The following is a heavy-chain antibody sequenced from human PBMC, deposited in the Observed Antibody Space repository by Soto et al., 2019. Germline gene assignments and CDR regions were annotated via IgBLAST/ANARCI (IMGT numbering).Heavy chain of an antibody. D-gene: IGHD2-8*02. CDR1: GYSFTGYY. CDR2: INPDSGAT. CDR3: ARGDYGTGGYPCPYFDY. Sequence: HEHLVQSGAEVKRPGASLKVSCKASGYSFTGYYIHWVRQAPGQGLEWMGWINPDSGATNYAQNFQGRVTLTSDTSISTASMDLTSLTTDDTAVYYCARGDYGTGGYPCPYFDYCGQGTLVIVSS. J-gene: IGHJ4*02. V-gene: IGHV1-2*02.